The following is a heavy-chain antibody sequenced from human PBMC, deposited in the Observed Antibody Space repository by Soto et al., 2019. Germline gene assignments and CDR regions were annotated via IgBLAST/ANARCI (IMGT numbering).Heavy chain of an antibody. J-gene: IGHJ6*02. CDR3: ARVSGSYYYGMDV. CDR1: GGSISSGGYY. Sequence: SETLSLTCTVSGGSISSGGYYWSWIRQHPGKGLEWIGYIYYSGTTYYNPSLKSRVTISVDTSKNQFSLKLSSVTAADTAVYYCARVSGSYYYGMDVWGQGTTVTVSS. D-gene: IGHD1-26*01. CDR2: IYYSGTT. V-gene: IGHV4-31*03.